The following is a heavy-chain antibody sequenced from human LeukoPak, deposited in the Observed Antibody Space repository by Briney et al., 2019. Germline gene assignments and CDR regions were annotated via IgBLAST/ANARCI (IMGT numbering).Heavy chain of an antibody. D-gene: IGHD6-19*01. CDR2: IYHSGST. CDR3: ARHSSGWYDY. J-gene: IGHJ4*02. Sequence: SETLSLTCAVSGVSVSSPTWWTWVRQPPGKGLEWIGEIYHSGSTNYNPSLKSRVTLSIDKSKNQFSLKVKTVTAADTAVYYCARHSSGWYDYWGQGTLVTVSS. V-gene: IGHV4-4*02. CDR1: GVSVSSPTW.